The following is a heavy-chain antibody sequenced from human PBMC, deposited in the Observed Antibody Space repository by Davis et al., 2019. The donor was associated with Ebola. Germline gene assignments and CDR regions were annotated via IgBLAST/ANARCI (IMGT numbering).Heavy chain of an antibody. D-gene: IGHD3-3*01. CDR3: AKNYDFWSGYGSDY. Sequence: GGSLRLSCAASGFTFSSYGMHWVRQAPGKGLVWVAVIWYDGSNKYYADSVKGRFTISRDNSKNTLYLQMNSLRAEDTAVYYCAKNYDFWSGYGSDYWGQGTLVTVSS. J-gene: IGHJ4*02. V-gene: IGHV3-33*06. CDR2: IWYDGSNK. CDR1: GFTFSSYG.